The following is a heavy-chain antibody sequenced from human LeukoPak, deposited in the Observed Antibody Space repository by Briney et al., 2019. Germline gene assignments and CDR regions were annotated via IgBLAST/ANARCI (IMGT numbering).Heavy chain of an antibody. CDR3: AKDNWNSYSTYYYYYYMDV. Sequence: PGGSLRLSCAASGFTFSSYSMNWVRPAPGKGLEWVSSINPSSSYMRYADSMRGPFTIFRDNAKNSLYVQMNSLRAEDTAVYYCAKDNWNSYSTYYYYYYMDVWGKGTTVTVSS. J-gene: IGHJ6*03. D-gene: IGHD1/OR15-1a*01. CDR1: GFTFSSYS. CDR2: INPSSSYM. V-gene: IGHV3-21*01.